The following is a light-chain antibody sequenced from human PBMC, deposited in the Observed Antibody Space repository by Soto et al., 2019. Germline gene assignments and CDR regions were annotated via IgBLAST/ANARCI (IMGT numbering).Light chain of an antibody. J-gene: IGKJ3*01. CDR1: QSIRTS. CDR2: DAS. CDR3: QQRSDWPVT. Sequence: EIVLTQSPATLSLSPGGRATLSCRASQSIRTSLAWYQQKPDQAPRLLIYDASNRATGIPARFSGSGSGTDFTLTISRLEPEDFAVYYCQQRSDWPVTFGPGTKVDSK. V-gene: IGKV3-11*01.